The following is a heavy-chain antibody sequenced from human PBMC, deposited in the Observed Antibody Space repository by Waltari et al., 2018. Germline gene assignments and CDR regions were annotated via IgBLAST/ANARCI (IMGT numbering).Heavy chain of an antibody. CDR2: IYYSGST. J-gene: IGHJ4*02. CDR1: GGSISSSRYY. D-gene: IGHD6-13*01. CDR3: ATEVSTAAAVSFFDY. Sequence: QLQLQESGPGLVKPSETLSLTCTVSGGSISSSRYYWGWIRQPPGKGLDWIGSIYYSGSTYYNPSLKIRVTISVDTSKNQFSLKLSSVTAADTAVYYCATEVSTAAAVSFFDYWGQGTLVTVSS. V-gene: IGHV4-39*01.